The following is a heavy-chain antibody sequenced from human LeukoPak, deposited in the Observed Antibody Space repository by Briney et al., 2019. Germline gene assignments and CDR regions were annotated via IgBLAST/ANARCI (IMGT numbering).Heavy chain of an antibody. J-gene: IGHJ6*03. V-gene: IGHV3-7*01. Sequence: GGSLRLSCAASGFTFSSYGMHWVRQAPGKGLECVANIEQEGSEKYYVDSVKGRFTISRDNAKNSLNLQMNSLRAEETAVYYCARVASVHYYDSSGFGYYYYYMDVWGKGTTVTVSS. D-gene: IGHD3-22*01. CDR2: IEQEGSEK. CDR1: GFTFSSYG. CDR3: ARVASVHYYDSSGFGYYYYYMDV.